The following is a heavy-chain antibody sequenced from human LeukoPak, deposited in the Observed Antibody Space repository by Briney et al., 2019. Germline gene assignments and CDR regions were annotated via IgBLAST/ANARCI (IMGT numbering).Heavy chain of an antibody. CDR3: ASFWRLGELSSFDY. CDR2: ISSSSSYI. Sequence: PGGTLRLSCAASGFTFSSYSMNWVRQAPGKGLEWVSSISSSSSYIYYADSVKGRFTISRDNAKNSLYLQMNSLRAEDTAVYYCASFWRLGELSSFDYWGQGTLVTVSS. J-gene: IGHJ4*02. CDR1: GFTFSSYS. V-gene: IGHV3-21*01. D-gene: IGHD3-16*02.